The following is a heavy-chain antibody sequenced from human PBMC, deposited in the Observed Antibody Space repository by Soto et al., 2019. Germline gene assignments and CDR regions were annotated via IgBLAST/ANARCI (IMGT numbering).Heavy chain of an antibody. V-gene: IGHV2-70*01. D-gene: IGHD3-9*01. CDR1: GFSLSTSGMC. CDR2: IDWDDDK. CDR3: ARIKYDILTGYATFDY. J-gene: IGHJ4*02. Sequence: SGPTLVNPTQTLTLTCTFSGFSLSTSGMCVSWIRQPPGKALEWLALIDWDDDKYYSTSLKTRLTISKDTPKNQVVLTMTNMDPVDTATYYCARIKYDILTGYATFDYWGQGTLVTVSS.